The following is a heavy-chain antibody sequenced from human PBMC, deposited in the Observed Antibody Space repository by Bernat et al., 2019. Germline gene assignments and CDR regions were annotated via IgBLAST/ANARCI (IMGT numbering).Heavy chain of an antibody. CDR3: ARGVRYCSSTSCYMLDY. J-gene: IGHJ4*02. CDR1: GGSISSYY. D-gene: IGHD2-2*02. CDR2: IYYSGST. V-gene: IGHV4-59*01. Sequence: QVQLQESGPGLVKPSETLSLTCTVSGGSISSYYWSWIRQPPGKGLEGIGYIYYSGSTNYNPSLKSRVTISVDTSKNQFSLKLSSVTAADTAVYYCARGVRYCSSTSCYMLDYWGQGTLVTVSS.